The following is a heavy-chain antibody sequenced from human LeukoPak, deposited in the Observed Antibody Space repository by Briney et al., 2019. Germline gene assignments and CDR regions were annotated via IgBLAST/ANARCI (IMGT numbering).Heavy chain of an antibody. CDR3: ARDRGSSFQITV. V-gene: IGHV1-18*01. CDR2: ISAYNGNT. D-gene: IGHD6-6*01. CDR1: GYTFTNYG. J-gene: IGHJ4*02. Sequence: ASVKVSCKTSGYTFTNYGISWVRQAPGQGLEWMGWISAYNGNTNYAQKLQGRVTMTRDTSTSTVYMELSSLRSEDTAVYYCARDRGSSFQITVWGQGTLVTVSS.